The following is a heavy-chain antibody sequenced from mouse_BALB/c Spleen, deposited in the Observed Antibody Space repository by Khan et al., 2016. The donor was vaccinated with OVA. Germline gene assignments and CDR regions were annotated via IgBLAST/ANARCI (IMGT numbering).Heavy chain of an antibody. J-gene: IGHJ2*01. CDR1: GYSFTSCYG. CDR3: AKTARIKY. D-gene: IGHD1-2*01. V-gene: IGHV3-2*02. Sequence: EVELVESGPGLVKPSQSLSLTCTVTGYSFTSCYGSNLIRQFPGNQLEWMGYISYSGSTNYNPCLKSRISLTPDTSKNQFFLQLNSVTTEDTATYYCAKTARIKYWGQGTTLTVSS. CDR2: ISYSGST.